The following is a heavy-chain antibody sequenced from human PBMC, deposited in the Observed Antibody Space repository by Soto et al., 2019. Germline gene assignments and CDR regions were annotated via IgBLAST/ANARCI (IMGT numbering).Heavy chain of an antibody. J-gene: IGHJ5*02. D-gene: IGHD3-10*01. Sequence: SVKVSCKASGGTFSSYTISWVRQAPGQGLEWMGRIIPILGIANYAQKFQGRVTITADKSTSTAYMELSSLRSEDTAVYYCARDVFFPSITMVRGVIPPIDPWGQGTLVTVSS. V-gene: IGHV1-69*04. CDR2: IIPILGIA. CDR3: ARDVFFPSITMVRGVIPPIDP. CDR1: GGTFSSYT.